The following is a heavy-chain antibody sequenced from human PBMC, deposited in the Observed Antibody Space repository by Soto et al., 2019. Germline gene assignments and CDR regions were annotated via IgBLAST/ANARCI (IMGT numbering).Heavy chain of an antibody. Sequence: QVQLQESGPGLEKPSQTVSLTCTGYGGSISSGGYYWSWIRQHPEKGLEWIGYIYYSGSTYYNPSLKSRVTISLDTSKNQFSLKLSSVTAADTAVYYCARVSIAAAETAYFDYWGQGTLVTVSS. D-gene: IGHD6-13*01. CDR1: GGSISSGGYY. V-gene: IGHV4-31*03. CDR3: ARVSIAAAETAYFDY. CDR2: IYYSGST. J-gene: IGHJ4*02.